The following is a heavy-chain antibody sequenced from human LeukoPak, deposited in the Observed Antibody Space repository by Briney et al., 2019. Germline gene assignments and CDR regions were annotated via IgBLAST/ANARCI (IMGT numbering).Heavy chain of an antibody. J-gene: IGHJ3*02. CDR3: AKAYSAIDWSDAFDI. V-gene: IGHV3-23*01. D-gene: IGHD1-1*01. CDR1: GFTFSSYS. CDR2: INGDGSSTS. Sequence: PGGSLRLSCAASGFTFSSYSMSWVRQAPGKGLEWVSAINGDGSSTSFYADSVRGRFTMSRANSKNTLWLQMNSLRGDDTAIYFCAKAYSAIDWSDAFDIWGQGTLVTVSS.